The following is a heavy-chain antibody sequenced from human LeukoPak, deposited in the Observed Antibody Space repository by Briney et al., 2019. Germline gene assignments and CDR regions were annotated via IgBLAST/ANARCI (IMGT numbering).Heavy chain of an antibody. J-gene: IGHJ3*02. D-gene: IGHD3-10*01. V-gene: IGHV4-59*01. Sequence: PSETLSLTCTVPGGSTSSYYWSWMRQPPGKGLEWIGYIYYSGSTNYNPSLKSRVTISVDTSKNQFSLKLSSVTAADTAVYYCARGHLGITMVRGVIITSDGAFDIWGQGTMVTVSS. CDR2: IYYSGST. CDR3: ARGHLGITMVRGVIITSDGAFDI. CDR1: GGSTSSYY.